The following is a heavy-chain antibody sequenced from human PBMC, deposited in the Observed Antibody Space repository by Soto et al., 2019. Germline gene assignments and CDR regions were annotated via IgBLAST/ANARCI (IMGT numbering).Heavy chain of an antibody. J-gene: IGHJ4*02. CDR3: ARQWLWDNERDY. V-gene: IGHV3-30*03. Sequence: QVQLVESGGGVVQPGRSLRLSCAASGFTFSSYGMHWVRQAPGKGLEWVAVISYDGSNKYYADSVKGRFTISRDNSKNTLYLQMNSLRAEDTAVYYCARQWLWDNERDYWGQGTLVTVSS. CDR2: ISYDGSNK. D-gene: IGHD6-19*01. CDR1: GFTFSSYG.